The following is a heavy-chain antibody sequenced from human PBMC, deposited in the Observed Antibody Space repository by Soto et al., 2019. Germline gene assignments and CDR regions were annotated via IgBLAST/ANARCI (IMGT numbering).Heavy chain of an antibody. CDR2: IWYDGSNK. Sequence: QPGGSLRLSCAASGFTFSSYGMHWVRQAPGKGLEWVAVIWYDGSNKYYADSVKGRFTISRDNSKNTLYLQMNSLRAEDTAVYYCARAYSSGWYGAFDIWGQGTMVTVSS. D-gene: IGHD6-19*01. J-gene: IGHJ3*02. CDR1: GFTFSSYG. V-gene: IGHV3-33*01. CDR3: ARAYSSGWYGAFDI.